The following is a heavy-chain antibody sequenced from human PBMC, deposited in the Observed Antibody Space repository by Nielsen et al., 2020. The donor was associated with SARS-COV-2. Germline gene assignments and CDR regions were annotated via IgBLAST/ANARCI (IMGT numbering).Heavy chain of an antibody. D-gene: IGHD4-17*01. V-gene: IGHV3-9*01. Sequence: GGSLRLSCVASGFTFDDYALHWVRQAPGKGLEWVSGISWNSGSIAYADSVKGRFTISRDNAKNSLFLQMNSLRGEDTALYYCASDNGDFWRDTFDIWGQGTLVTVSS. CDR3: ASDNGDFWRDTFDI. CDR2: ISWNSGSI. CDR1: GFTFDDYA. J-gene: IGHJ4*02.